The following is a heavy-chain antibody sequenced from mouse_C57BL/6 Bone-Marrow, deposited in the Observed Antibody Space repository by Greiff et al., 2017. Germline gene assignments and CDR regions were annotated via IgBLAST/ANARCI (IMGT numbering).Heavy chain of an antibody. V-gene: IGHV5-6*01. CDR3: ARLYDGYSFDY. CDR1: GFTFSSYG. D-gene: IGHD2-3*01. Sequence: EVQLVESGGDLVKPGGSLKLSCAASGFTFSSYGMSWFRQTPDKRLEWVATISSGGSYTYYPDSVKGRFTISRDNAKNTLYLQMSSLKSEDTAMYYCARLYDGYSFDYWGQGTTLTVSS. J-gene: IGHJ2*01. CDR2: ISSGGSYT.